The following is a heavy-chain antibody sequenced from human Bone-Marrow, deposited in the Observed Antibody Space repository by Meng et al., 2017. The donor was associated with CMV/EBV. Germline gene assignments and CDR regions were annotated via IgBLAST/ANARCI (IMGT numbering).Heavy chain of an antibody. CDR1: GYTFTGYY. Sequence: ASVKVSCKASGYTFTGYYMHWVRQVPGQGLEWMGWINPNSGGTNYAQKFQGRVTMTRDTSISTAYMELSRLRSDDTAVYYRARVEMLVTTLEDGMDVWGQGTTVTVSS. CDR2: INPNSGGT. V-gene: IGHV1-2*02. CDR3: ARVEMLVTTLEDGMDV. J-gene: IGHJ6*02. D-gene: IGHD3-10*02.